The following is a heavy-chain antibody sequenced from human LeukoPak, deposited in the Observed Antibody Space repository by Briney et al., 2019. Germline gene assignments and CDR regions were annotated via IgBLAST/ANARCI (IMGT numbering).Heavy chain of an antibody. V-gene: IGHV3-30*03. J-gene: IGHJ4*02. CDR2: ISYDGSNK. Sequence: AGGSLRLSCAASGFTFTSYWMSWVRQAPGKGLEWVAVISYDGSNKYYADSVKGRFTISRDNSKNTLYLQMNSLRAEDTAVYYCARDQGWFDYWGQGTLVTVSS. CDR1: GFTFTSYW. CDR3: ARDQGWFDY.